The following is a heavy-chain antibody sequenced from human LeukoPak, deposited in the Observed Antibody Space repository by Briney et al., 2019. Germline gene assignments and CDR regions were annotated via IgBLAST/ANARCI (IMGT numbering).Heavy chain of an antibody. Sequence: ASVKVSCKASGYTFTSYGITWVRQSPGQGLEWRGVINPSGGSTSYAQKFQGRVTMTRDMSTSTVYMELSSLRSEDTAVYYCARGTMIVVVYGGNWFDPWGQGTLVTVSS. D-gene: IGHD3-22*01. J-gene: IGHJ5*02. V-gene: IGHV1-46*01. CDR1: GYTFTSYG. CDR3: ARGTMIVVVYGGNWFDP. CDR2: INPSGGST.